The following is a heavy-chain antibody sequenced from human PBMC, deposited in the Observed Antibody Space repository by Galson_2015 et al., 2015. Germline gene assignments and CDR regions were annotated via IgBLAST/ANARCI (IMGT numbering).Heavy chain of an antibody. CDR3: ARGVYCSGGSCCNDY. CDR2: IYSGGST. D-gene: IGHD2-15*01. V-gene: IGHV3-53*01. CDR1: GFTVSSNY. Sequence: SLRLSCAASGFTVSSNYTSWVRQAPGKGLEWVSVIYSGGSTYYADSVKGRFTISRDNSKNTLYLQMNSLRAEDTAVYYCARGVYCSGGSCCNDYWGQGTLVTVSS. J-gene: IGHJ4*02.